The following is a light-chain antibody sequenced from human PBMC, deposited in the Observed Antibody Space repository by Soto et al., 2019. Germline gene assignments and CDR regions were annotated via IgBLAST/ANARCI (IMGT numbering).Light chain of an antibody. V-gene: IGLV2-14*01. J-gene: IGLJ1*01. CDR2: EVS. CDR3: SSYTSSRLYV. Sequence: QSVLTQPASVSGCPGQSITISCTGTSSDVGGYNYVSWYQQLPGKAPKLMIYEVSNRPSGVSNRFSGSKSGNTAFLTISGLQAEDEADYYCSSYTSSRLYVFGTGTKVTVL. CDR1: SSDVGGYNY.